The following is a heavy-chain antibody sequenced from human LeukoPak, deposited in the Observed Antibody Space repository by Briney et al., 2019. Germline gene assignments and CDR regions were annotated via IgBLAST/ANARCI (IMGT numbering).Heavy chain of an antibody. V-gene: IGHV3-30-3*01. CDR1: GFTFSSYA. J-gene: IGHJ4*01. D-gene: IGHD3-3*01. Sequence: PGGSLRLSCAASGFTFSSYAMHWVRQAPGKGLEWVAVISYDGSNKYYADSVKGRFTISRDNSKNTLYLQMNSLRAEDTAVYYCAKVGYDFWSGYQPYFNSWAKEP. CDR3: AKVGYDFWSGYQPYFNS. CDR2: ISYDGSNK.